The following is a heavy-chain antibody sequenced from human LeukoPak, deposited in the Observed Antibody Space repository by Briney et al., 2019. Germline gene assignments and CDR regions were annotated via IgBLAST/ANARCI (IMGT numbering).Heavy chain of an antibody. CDR3: AKDGPDYFDY. CDR2: ISYDGSNN. CDR1: AFTFSSYG. J-gene: IGHJ4*02. V-gene: IGHV3-30*18. Sequence: GGSLSLSCAASAFTFSSYGMHWVRQAPGKGLEWVAVISYDGSNNYYADSVKGRFTISRDNSKNTLYLQMNSLRAEDTAVYYCAKDGPDYFDYWGQGTLVTVSS.